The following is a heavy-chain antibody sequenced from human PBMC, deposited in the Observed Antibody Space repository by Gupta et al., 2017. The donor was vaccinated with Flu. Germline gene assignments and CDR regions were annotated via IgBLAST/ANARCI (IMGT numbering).Heavy chain of an antibody. CDR3: ARGHGYSSSHPFDP. D-gene: IGHD6-13*01. V-gene: IGHV4-34*01. Sequence: QVQLQQWGAGLLKPSETLSLTCAVYGWSFSGYYLSWIRQPPGKGLEWIGEINHSGSTNYNPSLKSRVTISVDTSKNQFSLKLSSVTAADTAVYYCARGHGYSSSHPFDPWGQGTLVTVSS. CDR2: INHSGST. CDR1: GWSFSGYY. J-gene: IGHJ5*02.